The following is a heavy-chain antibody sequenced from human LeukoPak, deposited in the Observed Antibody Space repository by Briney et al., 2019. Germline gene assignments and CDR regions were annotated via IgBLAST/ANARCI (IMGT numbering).Heavy chain of an antibody. Sequence: ASVTVSCKASGYTFTSYYMHWVRQAPGQGLEWMGIINPSGGSTSYAQKFQGRVTMTRDTSTSTVYMELSSLRSEDTAVYYCARDQPLGIAAGYYYYYGMDVWGQGTTVTVSS. CDR3: ARDQPLGIAAGYYYYYGMDV. CDR1: GYTFTSYY. J-gene: IGHJ6*02. CDR2: INPSGGST. D-gene: IGHD6-13*01. V-gene: IGHV1-46*01.